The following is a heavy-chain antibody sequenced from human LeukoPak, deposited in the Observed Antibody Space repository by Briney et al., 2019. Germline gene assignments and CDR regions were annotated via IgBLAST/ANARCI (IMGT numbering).Heavy chain of an antibody. D-gene: IGHD3-10*01. J-gene: IGHJ3*02. V-gene: IGHV1-24*01. CDR2: FDPEDGET. CDR1: GYTLTELS. CDR3: ATELFASDGSGRDAFDI. Sequence: ALVKVSCKVSGYTLTELSMHGVRQAPGKGLEWMGGFDPEDGETIYAQKFQGRVTMTEDTSTDTAYMELSSLRSEDTAVYYCATELFASDGSGRDAFDIWGQGTMVTVSS.